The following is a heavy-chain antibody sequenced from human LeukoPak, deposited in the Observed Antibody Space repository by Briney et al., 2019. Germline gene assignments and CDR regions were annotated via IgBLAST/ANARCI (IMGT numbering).Heavy chain of an antibody. D-gene: IGHD1-26*01. Sequence: GASVKVSCKVSGHTLTDLSTHWVRQTPGGGLEWMGGLDPEDGETIYAQKFQGRVTMTEDTSTDTAYMELSSLRSEDTAVYYCATGGIYSLLVYWGQGTLVTVSS. CDR1: GHTLTDLS. V-gene: IGHV1-24*01. CDR3: ATGGIYSLLVY. J-gene: IGHJ4*02. CDR2: LDPEDGET.